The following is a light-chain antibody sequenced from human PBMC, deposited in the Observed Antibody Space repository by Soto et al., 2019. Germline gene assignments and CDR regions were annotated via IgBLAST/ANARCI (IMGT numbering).Light chain of an antibody. J-gene: IGKJ4*01. V-gene: IGKV3-20*01. CDR1: QSVASSF. CDR2: TAS. CDR3: HKYGTSPLT. Sequence: EIVLTQSPGTLSLSPGARATLSCRASQSVASSFIAWFQQKPGQPPRLLIYTASSMAPGIPDRFTASGSGTDFTLTISRLEPEDFAVYYCHKYGTSPLTFGGGTKVEI.